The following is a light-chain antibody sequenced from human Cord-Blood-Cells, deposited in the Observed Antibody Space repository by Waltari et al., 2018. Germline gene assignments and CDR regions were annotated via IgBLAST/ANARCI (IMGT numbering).Light chain of an antibody. Sequence: QSALTQPRSVSGSPAQTVPISCTGPSSDVGGYNYVSWYQQHPGKAPKLMIYDVSKRPSGVPDRFSGSKSGNTASLTISGLQAEDEADYYCCSYAGSYSVVFGGGTKLTVL. V-gene: IGLV2-11*01. CDR1: SSDVGGYNY. CDR3: CSYAGSYSVV. J-gene: IGLJ2*01. CDR2: DVS.